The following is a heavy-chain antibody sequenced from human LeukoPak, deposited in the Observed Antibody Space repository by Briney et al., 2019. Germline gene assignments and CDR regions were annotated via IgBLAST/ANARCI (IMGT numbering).Heavy chain of an antibody. CDR2: ISWNSGSI. V-gene: IGHV3-9*01. J-gene: IGHJ4*02. CDR3: AAARALDY. D-gene: IGHD6-25*01. CDR1: GFKFDDYA. Sequence: PGGSLRLSCAASGFKFDDYAMHWVRQAPGKGLEWVSGISWNSGSIGYADSVKGRFTMSRDNAKNSLCLQMNSLKAEDTALYYCAAARALDYWGQGTLVTVSS.